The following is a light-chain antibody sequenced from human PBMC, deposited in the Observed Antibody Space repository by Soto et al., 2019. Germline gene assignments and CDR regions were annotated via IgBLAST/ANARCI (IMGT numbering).Light chain of an antibody. CDR2: AAS. Sequence: DMQRTQSPSSLSASVGDSVTITCRASQSISSYLNWYQQKPGKAPKLLIYAASSLQSGVPSRFSGSGSGTDFTLTISSLQPEDFATYYCQQSYSTPLTFGGGTKVDIK. V-gene: IGKV1-39*01. J-gene: IGKJ4*01. CDR1: QSISSY. CDR3: QQSYSTPLT.